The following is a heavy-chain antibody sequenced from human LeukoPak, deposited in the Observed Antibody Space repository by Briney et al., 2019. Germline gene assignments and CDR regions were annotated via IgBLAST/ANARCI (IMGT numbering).Heavy chain of an antibody. CDR3: ASGNTFDY. CDR2: INHSGST. J-gene: IGHJ4*02. V-gene: IGHV4-34*01. CDR1: GFTFSSYW. Sequence: GSLRLSCAASGFTFSSYWMSWVRQAPGKGLEWIGEINHSGSTNYNPSLKSRVTISVDTSKNQFSLKLSSVTAADTAVYYCASGNTFDYWGQGTLVTVSS.